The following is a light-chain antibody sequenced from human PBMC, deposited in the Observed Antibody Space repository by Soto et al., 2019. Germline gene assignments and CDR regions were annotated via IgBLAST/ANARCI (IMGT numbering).Light chain of an antibody. J-gene: IGKJ1*01. V-gene: IGKV3-20*01. CDR3: QQYGNSPL. CDR2: GAS. Sequence: EIVLTQSPGTLSLSPGERATLSCRASQRVGSSYLAWYQHKPDQAPRLLIYGASGRATGTPDRFSGSGSGTDFTLTIRRLEPEDFAVYYCQQYGNSPLFGQGTKVDIK. CDR1: QRVGSSY.